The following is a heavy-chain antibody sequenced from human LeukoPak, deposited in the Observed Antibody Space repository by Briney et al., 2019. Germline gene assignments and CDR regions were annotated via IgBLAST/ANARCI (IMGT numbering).Heavy chain of an antibody. V-gene: IGHV3-66*01. J-gene: IGHJ4*02. CDR3: AAYSGSYGGYYFDY. CDR1: GFTVSSNY. CDR2: IYSGGST. D-gene: IGHD1-26*01. Sequence: PGGSLRLSCAASGFTVSSNYMIWVRQAPGKGLEWVSVIYSGGSTHYADSVKGRFTISRDNSKNTLYLQMNSLRAEDTAVYYCAAYSGSYGGYYFDYWGQGTLVTVSS.